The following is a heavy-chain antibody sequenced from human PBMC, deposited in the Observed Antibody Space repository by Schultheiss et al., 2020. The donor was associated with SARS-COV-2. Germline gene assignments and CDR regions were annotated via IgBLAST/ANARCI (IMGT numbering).Heavy chain of an antibody. J-gene: IGHJ4*02. CDR1: GFTFSSYA. CDR2: IWYDGSVK. Sequence: GGSLRLSCAASGFTFSSYAMHWVRQAPGKGLEWVAVIWYDGSVKKYADSVKGRFTISRDNSKNTLYVQMNSLRADDAAVYYCASPDCSSTSCYILYWGQGTLVTVSS. V-gene: IGHV3-30*07. CDR3: ASPDCSSTSCYILY. D-gene: IGHD2-2*02.